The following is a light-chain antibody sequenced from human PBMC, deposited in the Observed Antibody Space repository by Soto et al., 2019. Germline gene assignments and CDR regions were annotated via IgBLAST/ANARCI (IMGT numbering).Light chain of an antibody. J-gene: IGKJ1*01. CDR2: GAS. V-gene: IGKV3-15*01. Sequence: EIVMTQSPATLSVSPGERATLSCRASQSVSSNLAWYQQKPGQAPRLLIYGASTRATAIPARFSGSGSGTEFTLAVSSLQSEDFAVYYCQHYNNWPPKTFDQVTKVDIK. CDR3: QHYNNWPPKT. CDR1: QSVSSN.